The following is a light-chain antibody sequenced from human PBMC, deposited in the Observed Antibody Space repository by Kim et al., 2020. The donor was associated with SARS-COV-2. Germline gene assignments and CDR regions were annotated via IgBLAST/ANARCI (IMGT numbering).Light chain of an antibody. CDR1: QSVSSY. Sequence: EIVLTQSPATLSLSPGKRATLSCRASQSVSSYLAWYQQKPGQAPRLLIYDASNRATGIPARFSGSGSGTDFTLTISSLEPEDFAVYYCQQRSNWPPLLTFGPGTKVDIK. CDR3: QQRSNWPPLLT. CDR2: DAS. J-gene: IGKJ3*01. V-gene: IGKV3-11*01.